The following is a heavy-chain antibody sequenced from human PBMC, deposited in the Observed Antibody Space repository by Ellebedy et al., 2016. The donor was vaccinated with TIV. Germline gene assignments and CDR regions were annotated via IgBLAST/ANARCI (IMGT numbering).Heavy chain of an antibody. D-gene: IGHD3-22*01. CDR1: GYTFTSYY. J-gene: IGHJ6*02. Sequence: AASVKVSCKASGYTFTSYYMHWVRQAPGQGLEWMGIINPSGGSTSYAQKFQGRVTMTRNTSISTAYMELSSLRSEDTAVYYCARANDESSGYLQLIGMDVWGQGTTVTVSS. V-gene: IGHV1-46*01. CDR2: INPSGGST. CDR3: ARANDESSGYLQLIGMDV.